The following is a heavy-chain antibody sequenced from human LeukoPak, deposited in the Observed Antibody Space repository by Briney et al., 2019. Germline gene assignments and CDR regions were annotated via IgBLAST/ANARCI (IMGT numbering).Heavy chain of an antibody. CDR1: GYTFTGYY. V-gene: IGHV1-2*02. D-gene: IGHD2-15*01. Sequence: RASVKVSCKAPGYTFTGYYMHWVRQAPGQGLEWMGWINPNSGGTNYAQNFQGRVTMTRDTSISTAYMELTRLRSDDTAVYYCARGTEADYFDFWDQGTLVTVSS. CDR3: ARGTEADYFDF. J-gene: IGHJ4*02. CDR2: INPNSGGT.